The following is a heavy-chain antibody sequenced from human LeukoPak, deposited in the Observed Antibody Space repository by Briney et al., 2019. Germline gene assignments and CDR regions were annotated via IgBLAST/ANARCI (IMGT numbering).Heavy chain of an antibody. CDR2: INQDGSGK. J-gene: IGHJ4*02. D-gene: IGHD1-14*01. V-gene: IGHV3-7*01. CDR3: ARDFSWTGGCFDY. CDR1: GFTFSSFW. Sequence: GGSLRLSCAASGFTFSSFWMSWVRQAPGEGLEWVANINQDGSGKYYVDSVKGRFTISRDNAKSSLYLQMNNLRAEDTAVYYCARDFSWTGGCFDYWGQGTLVTVSS.